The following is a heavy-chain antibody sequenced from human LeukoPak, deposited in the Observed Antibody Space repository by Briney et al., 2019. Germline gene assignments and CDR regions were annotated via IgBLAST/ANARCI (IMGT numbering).Heavy chain of an antibody. CDR2: VSGSGAHT. Sequence: PGGSLRLSCAASEYDVSINYMSWVRQAPGKGLQWVSAVSGSGAHTYYADSVKGRFTISRDNSRDTLYLQMNSLRAEDTAIYICAKDGGTYPYFLDVWGKGITVIVSS. CDR1: EYDVSINY. D-gene: IGHD1-26*01. V-gene: IGHV3-23*01. CDR3: AKDGGTYPYFLDV. J-gene: IGHJ6*03.